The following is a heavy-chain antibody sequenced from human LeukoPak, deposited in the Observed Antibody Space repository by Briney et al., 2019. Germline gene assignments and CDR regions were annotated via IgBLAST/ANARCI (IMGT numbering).Heavy chain of an antibody. Sequence: GSLRLSCAASGFTFSSYAMSWVRQAPGKGLEWVAVIWYDGSNKYYADSVKGRFTISRDNSKNTLYLQMNSLRAEDTAVYYCARETDTAMGYGMDVWGQGTTVTVSS. D-gene: IGHD5-18*01. V-gene: IGHV3-33*08. J-gene: IGHJ6*02. CDR2: IWYDGSNK. CDR3: ARETDTAMGYGMDV. CDR1: GFTFSSYA.